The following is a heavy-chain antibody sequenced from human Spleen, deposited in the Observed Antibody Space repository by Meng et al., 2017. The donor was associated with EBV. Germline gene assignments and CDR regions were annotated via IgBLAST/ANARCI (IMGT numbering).Heavy chain of an antibody. V-gene: IGHV4-30-4*08. Sequence: RDTGPRLVKPSQTLSLTVAVSGRSISSAAYYWNVHRQPPGRGLEWIGHIFYSGTTSYNPSLESRLTISVDTSKNQFSLNLTSVTAADTAVYYCARVAIYSGYDFDSWGQGTLVTVSS. J-gene: IGHJ4*02. CDR1: GRSISSAAYY. CDR2: IFYSGTT. D-gene: IGHD5-12*01. CDR3: ARVAIYSGYDFDS.